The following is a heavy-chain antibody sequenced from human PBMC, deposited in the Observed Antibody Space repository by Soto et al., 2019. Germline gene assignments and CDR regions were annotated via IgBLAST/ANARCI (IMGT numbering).Heavy chain of an antibody. CDR3: AKVLVPGFTTVNFDY. V-gene: IGHV3-23*01. Sequence: SLRLSCSSSEFTFDDYAMHLVLQTPFKGLEWFSGISGSGDNTYYADSVKGRFTISRDPSRNTLYLKMNSLRAEDTAIYYCAKVLVPGFTTVNFDYWGQGTVVTVSS. CDR2: ISGSGDNT. D-gene: IGHD6-13*01. J-gene: IGHJ4*02. CDR1: EFTFDDYA.